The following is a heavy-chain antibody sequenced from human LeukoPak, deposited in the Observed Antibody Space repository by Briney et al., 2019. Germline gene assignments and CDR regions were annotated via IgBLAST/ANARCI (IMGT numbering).Heavy chain of an antibody. CDR1: GGSISSYY. CDR3: ARVLSGYCSSTSCQGWFDP. Sequence: PSETLSLTCTVSGGSISSYYWSWIRQPPGKGLEWIGEINHSGSTNYNPSLKSRVTISVDTSKNKFSLKLSSVTAADTAVYYCARVLSGYCSSTSCQGWFDPWGQGTLVTVSS. J-gene: IGHJ5*02. CDR2: INHSGST. V-gene: IGHV4-34*01. D-gene: IGHD2-2*01.